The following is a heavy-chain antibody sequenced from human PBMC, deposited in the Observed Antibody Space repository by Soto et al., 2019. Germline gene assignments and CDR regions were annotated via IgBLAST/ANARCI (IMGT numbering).Heavy chain of an antibody. Sequence: SETLSLTCTVSGGSISSSSYYWGWIRQPPGKGLEWIGSIYYSGSTYYNPSLKSRVTISVDTSKNQFSLKLSSVTAADTAVYYCATILTSTTVNRYFDLWGRGTLVTVSS. CDR1: GGSISSSSYY. D-gene: IGHD4-17*01. CDR2: IYYSGST. V-gene: IGHV4-39*01. CDR3: ATILTSTTVNRYFDL. J-gene: IGHJ2*01.